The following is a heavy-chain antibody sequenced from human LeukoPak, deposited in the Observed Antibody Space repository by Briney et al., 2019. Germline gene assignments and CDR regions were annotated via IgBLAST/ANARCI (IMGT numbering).Heavy chain of an antibody. CDR2: ISSSGIGT. CDR1: GFTFSSYA. V-gene: IGHV3-23*01. Sequence: PGGSLRLSCAASGFTFSSYALSWVRQAPGKGLEWVSGISSSGIGTYYAESVKGRFTISRDNSKNTLYLQMNSLRAEDTAMYYCARPANDFWSGYYTLDAFDIWGQGTMVTVSS. D-gene: IGHD3-3*01. CDR3: ARPANDFWSGYYTLDAFDI. J-gene: IGHJ3*02.